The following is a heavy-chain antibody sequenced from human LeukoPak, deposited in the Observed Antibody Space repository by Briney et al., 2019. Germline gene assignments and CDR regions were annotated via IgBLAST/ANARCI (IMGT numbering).Heavy chain of an antibody. D-gene: IGHD3-3*01. CDR1: EYTFTDYY. CDR3: AVLGDFWSGYYSEGVDY. V-gene: IGHV1-2*02. J-gene: IGHJ4*02. CDR2: INPNSGGT. Sequence: ASVKVSCKASEYTFTDYYIHWVRQAPGQGLEWMGWINPNSGGTNYAQKFQGRVTMTRDTSISTAYMELSRLRSDDTAVYYCAVLGDFWSGYYSEGVDYWGQGTLVTVSS.